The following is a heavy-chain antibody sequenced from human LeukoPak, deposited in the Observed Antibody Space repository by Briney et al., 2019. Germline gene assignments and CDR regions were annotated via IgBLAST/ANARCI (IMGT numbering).Heavy chain of an antibody. J-gene: IGHJ4*02. D-gene: IGHD1-26*01. V-gene: IGHV1-2*02. Sequence: ASVKVSCKASGYTFTGYYMHWVRQAPGQGLEWMGWINPNSGGTNYAQKFQGRVTMTRDTSISTAYMELSRLRSDDMAVYYCAREGEVGATTMALGYWGQGTLVTVSS. CDR2: INPNSGGT. CDR1: GYTFTGYY. CDR3: AREGEVGATTMALGY.